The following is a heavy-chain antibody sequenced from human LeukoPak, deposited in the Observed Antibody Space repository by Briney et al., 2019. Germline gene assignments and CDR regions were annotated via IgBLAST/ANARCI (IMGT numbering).Heavy chain of an antibody. CDR3: ARVRVAGTSFDY. V-gene: IGHV3-21*01. CDR2: ISSSSSYI. CDR1: GFTFSSYS. Sequence: GGSLRLSCAASGFTFSSYSMNWVRQAPGKGLEWVSSISSSSSYIYYADSVKGRFTISRDNAKNSLYLQMNSLRAEDTAVYYCARVRVAGTSFDYWGQGTTVTVSS. J-gene: IGHJ4*03. D-gene: IGHD6-19*01.